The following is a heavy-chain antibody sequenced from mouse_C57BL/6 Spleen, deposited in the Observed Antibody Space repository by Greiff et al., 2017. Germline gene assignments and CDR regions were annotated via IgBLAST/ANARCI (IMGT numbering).Heavy chain of an antibody. CDR3: TTLYDGYSAWFAY. V-gene: IGHV14-1*01. CDR1: GFNIKDYY. CDR2: IDPEDGDT. D-gene: IGHD2-3*01. J-gene: IGHJ3*01. Sequence: EVKLMESGAELVRPGASVKLSCTASGFNIKDYYMHWVKQRPEQGLEWIGRIDPEDGDTEYAPKFQGKATMTADTSSNTAYLQLRSLTSEDTAVYYCTTLYDGYSAWFAYWGQGTLVTVSA.